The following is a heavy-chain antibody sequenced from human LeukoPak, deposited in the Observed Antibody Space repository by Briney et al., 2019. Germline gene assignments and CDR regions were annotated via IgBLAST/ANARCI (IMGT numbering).Heavy chain of an antibody. D-gene: IGHD6-6*01. V-gene: IGHV1-2*02. J-gene: IGHJ5*02. CDR1: GYTFTGYY. CDR3: ARDLSIAARLRAYNWFDP. Sequence: GASVKVSCKASGYTFTGYYMHWVRQAPGQGLEWMGWINPNSGGTNYAQKFQGRVTMTRDTSISTAYMELSRLRSDDTAVYYCARDLSIAARLRAYNWFDPWGQGTLVTVSS. CDR2: INPNSGGT.